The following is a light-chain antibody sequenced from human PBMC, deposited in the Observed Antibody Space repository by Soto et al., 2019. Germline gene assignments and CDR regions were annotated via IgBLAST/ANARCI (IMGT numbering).Light chain of an antibody. Sequence: GDSVTITCRASQNIRNWLAWYQQKPGKAPNPLIYDASSLKSGVPARFSGSGSGTEFTLTISSLQPDDFATYYCQQSYSTPRTFGQGTKVDIK. V-gene: IGKV1-5*01. CDR2: DAS. CDR1: QNIRNW. CDR3: QQSYSTPRT. J-gene: IGKJ1*01.